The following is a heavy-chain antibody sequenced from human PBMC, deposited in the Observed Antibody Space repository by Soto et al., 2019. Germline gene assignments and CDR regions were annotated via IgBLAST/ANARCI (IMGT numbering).Heavy chain of an antibody. CDR1: GGSISSHY. V-gene: IGHV4-59*11. CDR3: ARDGREASGMDV. J-gene: IGHJ6*02. Sequence: SETLSLTCTVSGGSISSHYWSWVRQAPGKGLEWIGHIYYRGSTNYNPSLRSRSTISVDTSKNQFSLKLNPVTTADAAVYYCARDGREASGMDVWGQGTKVTVS. CDR2: IYYRGST. D-gene: IGHD1-26*01.